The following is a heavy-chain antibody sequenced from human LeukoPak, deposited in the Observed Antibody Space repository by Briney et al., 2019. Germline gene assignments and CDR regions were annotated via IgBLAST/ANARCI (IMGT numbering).Heavy chain of an antibody. D-gene: IGHD3-22*01. CDR1: GFTFSSYS. CDR3: ARAYDSSGYSYLFFDY. Sequence: GGSLRLSCAASGFTFSSYSMNWVRQAPGKGLEWVSSISSSSSYIYYADSVKGRFTISRDNAKNSLYLQMNSLRAEDTAVHYCARAYDSSGYSYLFFDYWGQGTLVTVSS. V-gene: IGHV3-21*01. CDR2: ISSSSSYI. J-gene: IGHJ4*02.